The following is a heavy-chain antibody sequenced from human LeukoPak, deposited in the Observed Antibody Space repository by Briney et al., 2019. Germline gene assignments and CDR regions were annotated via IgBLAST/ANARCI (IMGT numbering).Heavy chain of an antibody. CDR3: ARPAKGAYFYYYMDA. D-gene: IGHD2-2*01. V-gene: IGHV1-18*01. CDR2: ISSYNGNT. CDR1: GNSLPTYG. Sequence: ASVKISCKASGNSLPTYGITWVRQAPGQGLEWMGWISSYNGNTDYAQKFQGRVSMTTDTSTNTAYLELRGLRSNDTAVYFCARPAKGAYFYYYMDAWGKGTTVTVSS. J-gene: IGHJ6*03.